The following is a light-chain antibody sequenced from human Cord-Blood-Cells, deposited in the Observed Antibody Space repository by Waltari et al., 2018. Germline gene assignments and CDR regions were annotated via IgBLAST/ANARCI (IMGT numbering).Light chain of an antibody. CDR3: QQSYSTPWT. V-gene: IGKV1-39*01. CDR1: QSISSY. CDR2: AAS. Sequence: DIQMTQSPSSLSASVGDSVTITFRASQSISSYLNWYQQKPGKAPKLLIYAASSLQSGVPSRFSGSGSGTYFTLTISSLQPEDFATYYCQQSYSTPWTFGQGTQVEIK. J-gene: IGKJ1*01.